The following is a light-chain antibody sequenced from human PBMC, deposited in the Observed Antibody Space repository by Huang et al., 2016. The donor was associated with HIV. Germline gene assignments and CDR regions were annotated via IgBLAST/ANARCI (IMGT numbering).Light chain of an antibody. CDR2: SAS. CDR3: QQYYSTPRT. J-gene: IGKJ1*01. CDR1: QSVLYSSNNKNY. Sequence: DIVMTQFPDSLAVSLGDRATITCKSSQSVLYSSNNKNYLGWYQQKSGQPPKLLIYSASTREFGVPDRFSGSGSGTDFTLTIRSLQAEDVAVYYCQQYYSTPRTFGQGTKVEIK. V-gene: IGKV4-1*01.